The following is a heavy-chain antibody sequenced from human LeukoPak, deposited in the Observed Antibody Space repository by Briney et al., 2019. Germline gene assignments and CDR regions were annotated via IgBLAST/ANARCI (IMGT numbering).Heavy chain of an antibody. D-gene: IGHD2-2*01. V-gene: IGHV3-74*01. CDR2: VSADGSST. CDR1: GFTLSTYW. CDR3: ARGPISSNPGT. Sequence: GGPLRLSCAASGFTLSTYWMHWVRQAPGKGLVWVSRVSADGSSTTYADSVKGRFTISRDNAKNTLYLQMNSLRAEDTAIYYCARGPISSNPGTWGQGTLVTVSS. J-gene: IGHJ5*02.